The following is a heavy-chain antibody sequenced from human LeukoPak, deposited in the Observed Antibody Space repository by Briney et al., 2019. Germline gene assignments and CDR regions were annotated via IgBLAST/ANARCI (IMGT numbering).Heavy chain of an antibody. CDR1: GYRFTSYW. CDR3: ARCSGGSCYWFDP. J-gene: IGHJ5*02. D-gene: IGHD2-15*01. V-gene: IGHV5-51*01. Sequence: GESLKISCKGSGYRFTSYWIAWVRQMPGKGLEWVGVIYAGDSDTRYSPSFQGQVTISVDKSISTAYLQWSSLKASDTAMYYCARCSGGSCYWFDPWGQGTLVTVSS. CDR2: IYAGDSDT.